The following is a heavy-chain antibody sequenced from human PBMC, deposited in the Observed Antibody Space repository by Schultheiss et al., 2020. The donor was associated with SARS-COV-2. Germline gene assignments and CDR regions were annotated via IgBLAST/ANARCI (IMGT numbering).Heavy chain of an antibody. D-gene: IGHD3-22*01. CDR1: GGSISSSNW. CDR2: ISYSGIT. CDR3: ARARDHYYDSSGYYYSAHYFDY. Sequence: SETLSLTCAVSGGSISSSNWWSWVRQPPGKGLEWIGYISYSGITNYNPSLKSRVTISLDTSKNQFSLKLSSVTAADTAVYYCARARDHYYDSSGYYYSAHYFDYWGQGTLVTVSS. V-gene: IGHV4-4*02. J-gene: IGHJ4*02.